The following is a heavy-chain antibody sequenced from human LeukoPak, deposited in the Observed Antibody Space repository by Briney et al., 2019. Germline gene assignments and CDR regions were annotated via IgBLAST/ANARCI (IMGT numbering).Heavy chain of an antibody. CDR2: IKEDGSEK. V-gene: IGHV3-7*01. CDR3: ARDLGVCSGGTCYSVYDY. Sequence: GGSLRLSCAASGFIVSRYWMSWVRQAPGEGLEWVADIKEDGSEKHCLDSVKGRFTISRDNAENSLFLQMNSLRAEDTAIYYCARDLGVCSGGTCYSVYDYWGQGTLVTVSS. D-gene: IGHD2-15*01. CDR1: GFIVSRYW. J-gene: IGHJ4*02.